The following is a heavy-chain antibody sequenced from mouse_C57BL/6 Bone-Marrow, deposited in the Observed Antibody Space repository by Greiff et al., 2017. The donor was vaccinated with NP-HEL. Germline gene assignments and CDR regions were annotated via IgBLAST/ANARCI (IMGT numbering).Heavy chain of an antibody. CDR3: ARDDYGSSLFAY. CDR2: ISDGGSYT. Sequence: EVKLVESGGGLVKPGGSLKLSCAASGFTFSSYAMSWVRQTPEKRLEWVATISDGGSYTYYPDNVKGRFTISRDNAKNHLYLQMSHLKSEDTAMYYCARDDYGSSLFAYWGQGTLVTVSA. CDR1: GFTFSSYA. D-gene: IGHD1-1*01. V-gene: IGHV5-4*01. J-gene: IGHJ3*01.